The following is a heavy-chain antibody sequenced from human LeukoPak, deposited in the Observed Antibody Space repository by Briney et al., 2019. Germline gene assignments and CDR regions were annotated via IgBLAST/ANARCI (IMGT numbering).Heavy chain of an antibody. CDR2: INPNSGDT. Sequence: ASVKVSCKASGYTFTDYSIHWVRQAPGQGLEWMGWINPNSGDTNYVQKFQGRITMTMDTSINTAYMELSRLRSDDTAVFYCARNTYYFDNSAGTFDFWGQGTLVTVSS. D-gene: IGHD3-22*01. J-gene: IGHJ4*02. CDR3: ARNTYYFDNSAGTFDF. CDR1: GYTFTDYS. V-gene: IGHV1-2*02.